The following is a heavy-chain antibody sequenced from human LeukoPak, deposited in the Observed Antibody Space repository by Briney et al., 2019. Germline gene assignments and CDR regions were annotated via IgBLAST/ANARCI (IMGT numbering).Heavy chain of an antibody. CDR2: VYPDNSKT. V-gene: IGHV5-51*01. CDR3: TRRSGGSGLRNDGFHI. Sequence: GESLKISCLASGYTFNIYWIAWLGQMPDKGLEWMGIVYPDNSKTIYSPSFQGQVTISADKSINTAYLQWSTLKASDTAIYYCTRRSGGSGLRNDGFHIWGQGTMVTVSS. CDR1: GYTFNIYW. J-gene: IGHJ3*02. D-gene: IGHD1-26*01.